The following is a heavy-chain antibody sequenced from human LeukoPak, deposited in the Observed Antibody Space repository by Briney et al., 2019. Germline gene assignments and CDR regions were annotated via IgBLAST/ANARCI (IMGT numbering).Heavy chain of an antibody. CDR1: GFTFSSYS. CDR3: ARDPRQWLAPFDY. D-gene: IGHD6-19*01. V-gene: IGHV3-48*01. J-gene: IGHJ4*02. Sequence: GGSLRLSCAASGFTFSSYSMNWARQAPGKGLEWVSYISSSSSTIYYEDSVKGRFTISRDNARNSLYLQMNSLRAEDTAVYYCARDPRQWLAPFDYWGQGTLVTVSS. CDR2: ISSSSSTI.